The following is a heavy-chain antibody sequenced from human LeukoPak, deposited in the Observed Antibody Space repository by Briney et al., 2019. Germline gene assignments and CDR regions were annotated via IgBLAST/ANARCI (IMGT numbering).Heavy chain of an antibody. CDR3: ASAVGATRGGAFDI. V-gene: IGHV3-66*01. CDR1: GFTVSSNY. Sequence: AGGSLRLSCAASGFTVSSNYMSWVRQAPGKGLEWVSVIYSGGSTYYADSVKGRFTISRDNSKNTLYLQMNSLRAEDTAVYYCASAVGATRGGAFDIWGQGTMVTVSS. CDR2: IYSGGST. J-gene: IGHJ3*02. D-gene: IGHD1-26*01.